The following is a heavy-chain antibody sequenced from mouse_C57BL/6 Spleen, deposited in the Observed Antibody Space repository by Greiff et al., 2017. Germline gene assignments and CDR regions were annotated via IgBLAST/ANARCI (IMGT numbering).Heavy chain of an antibody. CDR2: IYPGSGST. J-gene: IGHJ2*01. V-gene: IGHV1-55*01. CDR1: GYTFTSYW. Sequence: QVQLQQPGAELVKPGASVTMSCKASGYTFTSYWITWVKQRPGQGLEWIGDIYPGSGSTNYNEKFKSKATLTVDTSSSTAYMQLSSLTSEDSAVYYCARTYYYGSSYDYWGQGTTLTVSS. D-gene: IGHD1-1*01. CDR3: ARTYYYGSSYDY.